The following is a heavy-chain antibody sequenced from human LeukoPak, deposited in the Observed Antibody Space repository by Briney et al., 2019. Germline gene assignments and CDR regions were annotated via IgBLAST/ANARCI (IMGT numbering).Heavy chain of an antibody. CDR2: IKQDGSEK. CDR1: GFTFSNYW. V-gene: IGHV3-7*01. CDR3: ARDSSSSWSFYYYYYMDV. Sequence: PGGSLRLSCAASGFTFSNYWMSWVRQAPGKGLEWVANIKQDGSEKYYVDSVKGRFTISRDNAKNSLYLQMNSLRAEDTAVYYCARDSSSSWSFYYYYYMDVWGKGTTVTISS. D-gene: IGHD6-13*01. J-gene: IGHJ6*03.